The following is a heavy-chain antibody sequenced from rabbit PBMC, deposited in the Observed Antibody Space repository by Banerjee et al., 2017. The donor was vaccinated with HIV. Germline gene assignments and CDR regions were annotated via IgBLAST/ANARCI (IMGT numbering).Heavy chain of an antibody. CDR2: IYAGSSDSS. CDR3: AKDWAPDYPDYIYAFDL. V-gene: IGHV1S45*01. CDR1: GFSFSSSYW. D-gene: IGHD7-1*01. J-gene: IGHJ4*01. Sequence: QEQLEESGGDLVKPEGSLTLTCTASGFSFSSSYWICWVRQAPGKGLEWIACIYAGSSDSSYYASWAKGRFTISKTSSTTVTLQVTSLTAADTATYFCAKDWAPDYPDYIYAFDLWGQGTLVTVS.